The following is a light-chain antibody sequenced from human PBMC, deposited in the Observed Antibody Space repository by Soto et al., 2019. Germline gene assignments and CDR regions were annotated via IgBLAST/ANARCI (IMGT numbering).Light chain of an antibody. CDR1: QSVRGN. V-gene: IGKV3D-15*01. J-gene: IGKJ4*01. CDR3: QQYIDWPRT. CDR2: GAS. Sequence: EIVLSQSPATLSVSPVEGNTLXWRASQSVRGNLAWYQQKPGQAPRLLIYGASTRASGIPTRFSGAGSGAEFTLTIGSLQSEDSAVYFCQQYIDWPRTFGGGTKVDI.